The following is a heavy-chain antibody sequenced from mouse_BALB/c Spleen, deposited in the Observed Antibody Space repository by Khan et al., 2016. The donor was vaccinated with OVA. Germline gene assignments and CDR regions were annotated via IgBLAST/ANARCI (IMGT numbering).Heavy chain of an antibody. CDR1: GYSITSDYV. V-gene: IGHV3-2*02. CDR2: IRYSGSP. D-gene: IGHD4-1*01. Sequence: EVQLQESGPGLVKPSQSLSLTCTVSGYSITSDYVWNWIRQFPGNKLEWWGYIRYSGSPTYNPSLISRSFITRDKSKDQFFLLLKFVTSEATATDYCASGLGRYADLDYWGPGTSVTVSS. J-gene: IGHJ4*01. CDR3: ASGLGRYADLDY.